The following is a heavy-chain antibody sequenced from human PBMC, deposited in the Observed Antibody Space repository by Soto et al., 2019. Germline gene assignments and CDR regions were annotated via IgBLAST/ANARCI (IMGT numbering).Heavy chain of an antibody. V-gene: IGHV3-23*01. J-gene: IGHJ4*02. Sequence: EVHLLESGGGLVQTGGSLRLSCAASGFIFSSYAMSWVRQAPGKGLEWVSSINVHGGSTNYADSVTGRFTMSRDDSKRMVLLKMDSLRADDTAVYYCAKNYYCVNWGQGTLIIVSS. CDR3: AKNYYCVN. CDR2: INVHGGST. CDR1: GFIFSSYA.